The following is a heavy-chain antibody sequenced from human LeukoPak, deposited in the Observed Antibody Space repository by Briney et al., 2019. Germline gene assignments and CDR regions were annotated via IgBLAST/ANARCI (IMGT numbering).Heavy chain of an antibody. J-gene: IGHJ4*02. V-gene: IGHV3-7*01. CDR3: TGETYYFDY. Sequence: PGGSLRLSCAASGFTFSSYSMNWVRQAPGKGLEWVANIRQDGSEKYYVDSVKGRFTISRDNAKNSLYLQMNSLRAEDTAVYYCTGETYYFDYWGQGTLVTVSS. CDR2: IRQDGSEK. CDR1: GFTFSSYS.